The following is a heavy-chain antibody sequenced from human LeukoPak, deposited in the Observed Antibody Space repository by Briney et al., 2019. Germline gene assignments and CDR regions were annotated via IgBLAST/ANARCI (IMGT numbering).Heavy chain of an antibody. CDR3: ARDRGYDFWSGYYEDAFDI. J-gene: IGHJ3*02. CDR2: ISSSGSTI. CDR1: GFTFSSYA. V-gene: IGHV3-48*04. Sequence: GGSLRLSCAASGFTFSSYAMSWVRQTPGKGLEWVSYISSSGSTIYYADSVKGRFTISRDNAKNSLYLQMNSLRAEDTAVYYCARDRGYDFWSGYYEDAFDIWGQGTMVTVSS. D-gene: IGHD3-3*01.